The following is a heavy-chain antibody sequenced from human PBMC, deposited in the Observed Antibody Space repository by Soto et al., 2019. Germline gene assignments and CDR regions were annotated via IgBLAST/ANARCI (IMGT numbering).Heavy chain of an antibody. CDR2: ISYDGSNK. Sequence: QVQLVESGGGVVQPGRSLRLSCAASGFTFSSYGMHWVRQAPGKGLEWVAVISYDGSNKYYADSVKGRFTISRDNSKNSLDLQMNSLRAEDTAGYYCAKDRRYCSSTSCYRGARYYYGMDVWGQGTTVTVSS. V-gene: IGHV3-30*18. CDR1: GFTFSSYG. CDR3: AKDRRYCSSTSCYRGARYYYGMDV. D-gene: IGHD2-2*01. J-gene: IGHJ6*02.